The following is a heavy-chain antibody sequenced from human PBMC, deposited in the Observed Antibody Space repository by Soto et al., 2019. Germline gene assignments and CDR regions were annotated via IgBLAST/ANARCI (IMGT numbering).Heavy chain of an antibody. CDR3: VRQGIDYLHGLVDV. D-gene: IGHD5-12*01. J-gene: IGHJ6*02. V-gene: IGHV4-59*08. CDR1: SGPSRSHN. CDR2: VYYTGDT. Sequence: QVQVQQSGPGLVKPSETLSLTCTVSSGPSRSHNWGWIRQPPGRGLEWIGYVYYTGDTSYNPSLKIRVTISADTSTSHISLTLRSVTAADTAVYYCVRQGIDYLHGLVDVWGQGTTVSVSS.